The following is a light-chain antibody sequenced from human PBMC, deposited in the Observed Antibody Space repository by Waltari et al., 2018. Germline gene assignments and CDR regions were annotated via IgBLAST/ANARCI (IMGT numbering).Light chain of an antibody. V-gene: IGKV3-15*01. CDR2: DAS. J-gene: IGKJ2*01. CDR3: QQSNNWPYT. Sequence: EIEMTQSPATLSMSPGERATVSCRASQSVGNKLAWYQQKPGQAPRLLFYDASTRATGIPVRFSGSGSGTEFTLTISSLQSEDFAVYYCQQSNNWPYTFGQGTKLEIK. CDR1: QSVGNK.